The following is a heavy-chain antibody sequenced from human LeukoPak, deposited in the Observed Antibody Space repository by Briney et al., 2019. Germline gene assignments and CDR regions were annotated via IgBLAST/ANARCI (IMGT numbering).Heavy chain of an antibody. D-gene: IGHD3-16*02. CDR3: ARSHDHLWGNYPDY. V-gene: IGHV4/OR15-8*01. CDR1: GGSIDSTNW. J-gene: IGHJ4*02. CDR2: IHHDGRI. Sequence: SETLSLTCDVSGGSIDSTNWWNRVRQPPGKGLEWIGEIHHDGRINYNPSLKSRVTLSVDKSKNQFSLRLNSVTAADTAMYYCARSHDHLWGNYPDYWGQGTLVTVSS.